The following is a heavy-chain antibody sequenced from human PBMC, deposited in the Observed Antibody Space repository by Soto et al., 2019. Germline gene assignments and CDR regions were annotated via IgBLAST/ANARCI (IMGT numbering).Heavy chain of an antibody. CDR1: GGSISSYY. J-gene: IGHJ5*02. V-gene: IGHV4-59*01. Sequence: SETLSLTCTVSGGSISSYYWSWIRQPPGKGLEWIGDIYYSGGTNYNPSLKSRVTSAVATSKNQFSLKLSSVTAADTAVYYCARDSGSIAVAGGGYNWFDPWGQGTLVTVSS. D-gene: IGHD6-19*01. CDR3: ARDSGSIAVAGGGYNWFDP. CDR2: IYYSGGT.